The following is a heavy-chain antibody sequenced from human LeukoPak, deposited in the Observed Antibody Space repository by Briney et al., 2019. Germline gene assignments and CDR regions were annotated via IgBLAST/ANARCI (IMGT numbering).Heavy chain of an antibody. V-gene: IGHV3-23*01. Sequence: PGGSLRLSCAASGFTFSSYAMRWVRQAPGKGLEWVSAIGGSGATTYYADSVKGRFTISRDNSKNAMYLQMNSLRAEDTALYYCAKAYGTYYFDYWGQGTLVTVSS. CDR3: AKAYGTYYFDY. CDR1: GFTFSSYA. J-gene: IGHJ4*02. D-gene: IGHD1-26*01. CDR2: IGGSGATT.